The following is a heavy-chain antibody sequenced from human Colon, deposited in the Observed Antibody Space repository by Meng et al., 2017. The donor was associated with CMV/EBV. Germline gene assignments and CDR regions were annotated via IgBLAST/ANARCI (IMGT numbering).Heavy chain of an antibody. CDR1: GGSISSSSYY. CDR2: IYYSGST. Sequence: GSLRLSCTVSGGSISSSSYYWGWIRQPPGKGLEWIGSIYYSGSTYYNPSLKSRVTISVDTSKNQFSLKLSSVTAADTAVYYCARDVRLGSSWYFDNWGQGTLVTVSS. D-gene: IGHD6-13*01. J-gene: IGHJ4*02. CDR3: ARDVRLGSSWYFDN. V-gene: IGHV4-39*07.